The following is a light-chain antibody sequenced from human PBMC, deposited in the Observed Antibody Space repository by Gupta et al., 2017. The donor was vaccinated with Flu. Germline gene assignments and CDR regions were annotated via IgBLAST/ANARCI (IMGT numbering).Light chain of an antibody. CDR2: AAS. Sequence: DIQMTQSPSSLSASVGDRVTITCRASQSISSYLNWYYQKPGKAPKLLIYAASSLQSGVPSRFSGSGSGTEFTLTISTLQPEDFGTYYCQQSYSPPQTFGQGTKVENK. V-gene: IGKV1-39*01. CDR1: QSISSY. CDR3: QQSYSPPQT. J-gene: IGKJ1*01.